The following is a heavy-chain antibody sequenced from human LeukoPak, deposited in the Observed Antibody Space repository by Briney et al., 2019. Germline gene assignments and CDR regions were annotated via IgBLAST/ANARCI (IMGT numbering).Heavy chain of an antibody. CDR3: AKETSGYCDGGACYSFHYFDY. CDR1: GFSIGSYA. CDR2: ISDGYGPT. J-gene: IGHJ4*02. Sequence: GGSLRLSCAASGFSIGSYAMSWVRQAPGKGLEGVSHISDGYGPTYQLDFVKGGFTISRNNSKNMLFLQMNSLRVEDTAIYYCAKETSGYCDGGACYSFHYFDYWGQGILVTVSS. D-gene: IGHD2-15*01. V-gene: IGHV3-23*01.